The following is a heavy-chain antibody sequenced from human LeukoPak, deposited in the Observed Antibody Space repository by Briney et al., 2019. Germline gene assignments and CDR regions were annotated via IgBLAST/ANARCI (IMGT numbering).Heavy chain of an antibody. CDR1: GFTFSRYT. CDR3: AKRVDGSGAYYIDY. D-gene: IGHD3-10*01. CDR2: VSEYRATP. V-gene: IGHV3-23*01. J-gene: IGHJ4*02. Sequence: GGSLRLSCAASGFTFSRYTFNWVRQAPGKGLEWVSAVSEYRATPYYADYAKGRFTISRDNSRSTVYLQMNSLRAEDTAIYNCAKRVDGSGAYYIDYWGQGTLVTVSS.